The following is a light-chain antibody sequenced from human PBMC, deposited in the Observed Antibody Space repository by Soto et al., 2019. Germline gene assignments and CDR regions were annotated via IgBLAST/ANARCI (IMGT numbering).Light chain of an antibody. CDR2: AAS. J-gene: IGKJ1*01. V-gene: IGKV1-39*01. CDR1: QTVTSY. Sequence: DVQRTQSPSSLSASLGDSLTLTCRASQTVTSYLNWYQQKPGKAPKLLIYAASTLQSGVPSRFSGSGSGTEFTLTIISLKPEDFETYYCQQSYRFPKTFGRGTKVDI. CDR3: QQSYRFPKT.